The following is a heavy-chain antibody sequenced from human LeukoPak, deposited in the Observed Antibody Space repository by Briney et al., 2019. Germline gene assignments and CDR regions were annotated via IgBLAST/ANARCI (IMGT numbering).Heavy chain of an antibody. J-gene: IGHJ6*03. D-gene: IGHD6-19*01. CDR1: GGSISSSSYH. V-gene: IGHV4-39*01. Sequence: SETLSLTCTVSGGSISSSSYHWGWIRQPPGKGLEWIGSIYYSGSTHYNPSLKSRVTISVDTSKNQFSLKLSSVTAADTAVYYCASLYSSGWSGYYYYMDVWGKGTTVTVSS. CDR2: IYYSGST. CDR3: ASLYSSGWSGYYYYMDV.